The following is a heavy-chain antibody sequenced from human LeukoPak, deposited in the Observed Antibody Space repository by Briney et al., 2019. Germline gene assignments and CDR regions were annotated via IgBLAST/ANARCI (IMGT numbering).Heavy chain of an antibody. V-gene: IGHV4-39*07. Sequence: SETLSLTCSVSGASISSGSNYWGWIRQPPGKTLEWIGSIYYSGSTCYNPSLKSRVTISVDTSKNQFSLKLSSVTAADTAVYYCSRVGYSYGPRGAFDIWGRGTMVTVSS. CDR1: GASISSGSNY. CDR2: IYYSGST. D-gene: IGHD5-18*01. J-gene: IGHJ3*02. CDR3: SRVGYSYGPRGAFDI.